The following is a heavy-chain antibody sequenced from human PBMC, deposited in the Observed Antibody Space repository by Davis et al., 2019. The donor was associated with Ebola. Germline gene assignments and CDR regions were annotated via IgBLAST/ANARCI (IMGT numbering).Heavy chain of an antibody. CDR2: INHSGST. CDR1: GGSFSAYY. V-gene: IGHV4-34*01. CDR3: ARLSAYSSSWPFDY. D-gene: IGHD6-13*01. Sequence: SETLSLTCAVYGGSFSAYYWSWIRQPPGKGLEWIGEINHSGSTNYNPSLKSRVTISVDTSKNQFSLKLSSVTAADTAVYYCARLSAYSSSWPFDYWGQGTLVTVSS. J-gene: IGHJ4*02.